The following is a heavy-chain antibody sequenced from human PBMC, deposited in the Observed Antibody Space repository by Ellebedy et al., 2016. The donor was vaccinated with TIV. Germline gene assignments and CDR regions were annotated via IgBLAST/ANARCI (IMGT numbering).Heavy chain of an antibody. V-gene: IGHV5-51*01. CDR1: GYTFSAFW. CDR2: IFPDDSDT. CDR3: ARQFADREVGVRGLDV. J-gene: IGHJ6*02. Sequence: GESLKISCKGFGYTFSAFWIGWVRQMPGKGLEWMGIIFPDDSDTKYSPSFQGQVTMSADKSTNTAYLQWDSLKAPDSALYYCARQFADREVGVRGLDVWGQGTMVTASS. D-gene: IGHD3-10*01.